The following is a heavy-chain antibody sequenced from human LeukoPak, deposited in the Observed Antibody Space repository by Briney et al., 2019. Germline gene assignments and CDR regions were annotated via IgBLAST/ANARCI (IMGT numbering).Heavy chain of an antibody. CDR2: ISSSSSNI. V-gene: IGHV3-48*04. J-gene: IGHJ6*02. CDR3: ARESPLQDYYGVDV. CDR1: GFIFSSYS. Sequence: GGSLRLSCAASGFIFSSYSMNWVRQAPGKGLEWISYISSSSSNIYYADSVKGRFTISRDNAKNSLYLQMNSLRAEDTAVYHCARESPLQDYYGVDVWGQGTTVTVSS.